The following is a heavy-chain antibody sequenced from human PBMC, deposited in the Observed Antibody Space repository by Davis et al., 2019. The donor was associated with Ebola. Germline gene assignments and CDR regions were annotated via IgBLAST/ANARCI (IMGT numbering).Heavy chain of an antibody. CDR3: ARQRLNWGFRSFDY. J-gene: IGHJ4*02. CDR1: GGSISSGGYS. D-gene: IGHD7-27*01. Sequence: PSETLSLTCAVSGGSISSGGYSWSWIRQPPGKGLEWIGYIYYSGSTYYNPSLKSRVTISVDTSKNQFSLKLSSVTAADTAVYYCARQRLNWGFRSFDYWGQGTLVTVSS. V-gene: IGHV4-31*11. CDR2: IYYSGST.